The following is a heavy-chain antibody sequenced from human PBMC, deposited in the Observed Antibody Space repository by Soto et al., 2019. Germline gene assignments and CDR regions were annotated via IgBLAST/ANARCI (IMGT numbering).Heavy chain of an antibody. D-gene: IGHD2-15*01. CDR2: IIPIFGTA. CDR1: GGTFSSYA. CDR3: ARESRYCSGGSCYFPPGIGY. V-gene: IGHV1-69*13. Sequence: ASVKVSCKASGGTFSSYAISWVRQAPGQGLEWMGGIIPIFGTANHAQKFQGRVTITADESTSTAYMELSSLRSEDTAVYYCARESRYCSGGSCYFPPGIGYRGQGTLVTVSS. J-gene: IGHJ4*02.